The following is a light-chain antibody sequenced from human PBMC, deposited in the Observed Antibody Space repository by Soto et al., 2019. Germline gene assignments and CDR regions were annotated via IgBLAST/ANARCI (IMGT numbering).Light chain of an antibody. CDR1: SSDVGGYNY. CDR2: DVS. J-gene: IGLJ2*01. Sequence: QSVLTQPASVSRSPGQSITISCTGTSSDVGGYNYVSWYQQHPGKAPKLMIYDVSNRPSGVSNRFSGSKSGNTASLTISGLQAEDEADYYCSSYTSSSRVVFGGGTQLTVL. V-gene: IGLV2-14*01. CDR3: SSYTSSSRVV.